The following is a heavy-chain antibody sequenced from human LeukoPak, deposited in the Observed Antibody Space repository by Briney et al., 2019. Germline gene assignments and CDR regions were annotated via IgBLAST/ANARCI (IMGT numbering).Heavy chain of an antibody. Sequence: SQTLSLTCAISGDSVYSNSAAWNWIRQSPSRGLEWLRSTYYRTKWYDDYAVSVKSRITINPDTSMNQFSLQLNSVTAEDTAVYYCARGQFNFDYWGQGTLVTVSS. CDR2: TYYRTKWYD. V-gene: IGHV6-1*01. J-gene: IGHJ4*02. CDR1: GDSVYSNSAA. CDR3: ARGQFNFDY. D-gene: IGHD6-19*01.